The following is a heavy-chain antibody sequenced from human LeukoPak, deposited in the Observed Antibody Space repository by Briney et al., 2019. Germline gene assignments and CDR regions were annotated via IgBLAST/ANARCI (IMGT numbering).Heavy chain of an antibody. V-gene: IGHV4-39*07. CDR3: ARGVEVTMVREVSPAYDYNWFDP. CDR1: GGSISSSSYY. CDR2: IYYSGST. J-gene: IGHJ5*02. Sequence: SETLSLTCTVSGGSISSSSYYWGWIRQLPGKGLEWIGSIYYSGSTYYNPSLKSRVTISVDTSKNQFSLKLSSVTAADTAVYYCARGVEVTMVREVSPAYDYNWFDPWGQGTLVTVSS. D-gene: IGHD3-10*01.